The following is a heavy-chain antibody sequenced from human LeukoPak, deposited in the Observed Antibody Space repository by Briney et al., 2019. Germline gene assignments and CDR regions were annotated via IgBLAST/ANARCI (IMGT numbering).Heavy chain of an antibody. CDR2: INPHSGGT. Sequence: GASVKVSCKASGYTFTGYYMHWVRQAPGQGLEWMGWINPHSGGTNYAQKFQGRVTMTRDTSISTAYMELSSLRSEDTAVYYCARPTVTYDLYGMDVWGHGTTVTVSS. V-gene: IGHV1-2*02. J-gene: IGHJ6*02. CDR1: GYTFTGYY. CDR3: ARPTVTYDLYGMDV. D-gene: IGHD4-17*01.